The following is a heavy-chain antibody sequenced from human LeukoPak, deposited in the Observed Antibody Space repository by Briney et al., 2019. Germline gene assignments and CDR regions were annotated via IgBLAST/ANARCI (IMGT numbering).Heavy chain of an antibody. CDR2: IYYSGST. D-gene: IGHD2-21*02. CDR3: ARSRRVVVVTASYYYGMDV. Sequence: PSETLSLTCTVSGGSISSYYWSWIRQPPGKGLEWIGYIYYSGSTNYNPSLKSRVTISVDTSKNQFSLKLSSVTAADTAVYYCARSRRVVVVTASYYYGMDVWGQGTTVTVSS. V-gene: IGHV4-59*12. CDR1: GGSISSYY. J-gene: IGHJ6*02.